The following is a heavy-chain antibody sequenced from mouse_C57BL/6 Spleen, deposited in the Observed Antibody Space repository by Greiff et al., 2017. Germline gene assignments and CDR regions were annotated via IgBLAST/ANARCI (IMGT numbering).Heavy chain of an antibody. CDR2: ISYDGSN. V-gene: IGHV3-6*01. CDR3: ACSTMVSYYFDY. D-gene: IGHD2-2*01. Sequence: EVQRVESGPGLVKPSQSLSLTCSVTGYSITSGYYWNWIRQFPGNKLEWMGYISYDGSNNYNPSLKNRISITRDPSKNQFFLKLNSVTTEDTATYYCACSTMVSYYFDYWGQGTTLTVSS. CDR1: GYSITSGYY. J-gene: IGHJ2*01.